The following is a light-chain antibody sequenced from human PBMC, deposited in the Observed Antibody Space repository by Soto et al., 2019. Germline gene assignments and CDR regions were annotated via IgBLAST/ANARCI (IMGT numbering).Light chain of an antibody. CDR2: GAS. CDR3: HQYGSSPLYT. J-gene: IGKJ2*01. Sequence: EIVLTQSPGTLSLSPGERATLSCRASQSVSSSYLAWHQQKPGQAPRLLIYGASSRATGIPDRFSGSGSGTDFTLTISRLEPEDFAVYYCHQYGSSPLYTFGQGTKLEIK. V-gene: IGKV3-20*01. CDR1: QSVSSSY.